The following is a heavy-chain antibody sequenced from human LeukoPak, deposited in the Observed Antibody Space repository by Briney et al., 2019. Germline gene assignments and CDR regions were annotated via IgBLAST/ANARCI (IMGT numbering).Heavy chain of an antibody. CDR2: INHSGST. D-gene: IGHD4-17*01. CDR1: GGSFSGYY. CDR3: ARRGRVTTSRRGLYYFDY. Sequence: SETLSLTCAVYGGSFSGYYWSWLRQPPGKGLEWIGEINHSGSTNYNPSLKSRVTISVDTSKNQFSLKLSSVTAADTAVYYCARRGRVTTSRRGLYYFDYWGQGTLVTVSS. J-gene: IGHJ4*02. V-gene: IGHV4-34*01.